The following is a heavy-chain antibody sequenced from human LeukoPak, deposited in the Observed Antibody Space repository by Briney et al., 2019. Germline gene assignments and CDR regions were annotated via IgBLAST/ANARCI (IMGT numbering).Heavy chain of an antibody. D-gene: IGHD3-22*01. CDR1: GFTFSSYA. V-gene: IGHV3-23*01. CDR2: ISGSGGST. CDR3: ARDGTGYYYSVYFDY. Sequence: PGGSLRLSCAASGFTFSSYATSWVRQAPGKGLEWVSAISGSGGSTYYADSVKGRFTISRDNSKNTLYLQMNSLRAEDTAVYYCARDGTGYYYSVYFDYWGQGTLVTVSS. J-gene: IGHJ4*02.